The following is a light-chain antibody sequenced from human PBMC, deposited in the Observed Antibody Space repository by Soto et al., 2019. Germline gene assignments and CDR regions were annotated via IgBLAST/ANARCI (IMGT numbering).Light chain of an antibody. V-gene: IGKV1-27*01. Sequence: IQLTQSPSSLSASVGDRVTVTCRASQDIRNYLAWYQQKPGKAPKLLICDASTLYSGVPSRFSGSGSGTDFTLTISSLQPEDVAAYYCQKYNSAPLTFGGGTKVDIK. J-gene: IGKJ4*01. CDR1: QDIRNY. CDR2: DAS. CDR3: QKYNSAPLT.